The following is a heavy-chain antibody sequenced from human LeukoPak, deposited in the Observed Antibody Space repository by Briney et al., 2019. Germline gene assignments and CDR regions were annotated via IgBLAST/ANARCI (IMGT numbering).Heavy chain of an antibody. CDR2: IKQDGSEK. CDR1: GFTFSSYW. CDR3: ARRVGKWLRFKYFDY. D-gene: IGHD5-12*01. J-gene: IGHJ4*02. V-gene: IGHV3-7*01. Sequence: GGSLRLSCAASGFTFSSYWMSWVRQAPGKGLEWVANIKQDGSEKYYVDSVKGRFTISRDNAKNALYLQMNSLRAEDTAVYYWARRVGKWLRFKYFDYWGQGTLVTVSS.